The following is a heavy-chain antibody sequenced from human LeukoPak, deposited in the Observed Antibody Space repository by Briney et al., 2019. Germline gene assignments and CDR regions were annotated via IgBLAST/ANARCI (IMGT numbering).Heavy chain of an antibody. Sequence: SEKVSCTASGGTFSSYAISWVRQAPGQGLEWMGGIIPIFGTANYAQKFQGRVTITADESTSTAYMELSSLRSEDTAVYYCARYYYDSSGATADYYFDYWGQGTLVTVSS. V-gene: IGHV1-69*13. CDR2: IIPIFGTA. J-gene: IGHJ4*02. D-gene: IGHD3-22*01. CDR3: ARYYYDSSGATADYYFDY. CDR1: GGTFSSYA.